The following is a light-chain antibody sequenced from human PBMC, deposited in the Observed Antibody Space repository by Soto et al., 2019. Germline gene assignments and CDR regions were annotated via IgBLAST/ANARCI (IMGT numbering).Light chain of an antibody. CDR3: HQYGSSPAT. CDR1: QSVSSSY. Sequence: EIVLTQSPRTLSLSPGERATLSCRTSQSVSSSYLAWYQQKPGQAPRLLIYGASSRATDIPDRYSGSGSGTDFTLTISRLEPEDFAVYYCHQYGSSPATFGQGTKVDIK. CDR2: GAS. V-gene: IGKV3-20*01. J-gene: IGKJ1*01.